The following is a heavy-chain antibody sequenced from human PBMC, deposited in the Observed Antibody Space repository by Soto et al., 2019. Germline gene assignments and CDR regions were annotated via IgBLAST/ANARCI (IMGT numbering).Heavy chain of an antibody. CDR1: GGSISNLY. D-gene: IGHD3-22*01. J-gene: IGHJ4*02. CDR2: IYYSGST. CDR3: ARLDNYDSSGYYMDY. V-gene: IGHV4-59*08. Sequence: SETLSLTCTVSGGSISNLYWSWIRQPQGKGLEWIGYIYYSGSTNYNPSLKSRVTISVETSKNQFSLKLSSVTAADTAVYYCARLDNYDSSGYYMDYWGQGTLVTVSS.